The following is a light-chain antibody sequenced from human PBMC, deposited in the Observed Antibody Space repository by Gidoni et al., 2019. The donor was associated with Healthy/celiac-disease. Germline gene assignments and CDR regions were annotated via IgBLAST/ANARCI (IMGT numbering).Light chain of an antibody. J-gene: IGKJ1*01. CDR2: DAS. CDR1: RSVSSY. Sequence: EIVLTQSPATLSLSPGEKTTPSRRARRSVSSYLAWSQQKPGQAPSLLIYDASNRATSIPARFSGSGSGTDFSLTISSLEPEDFAVYYCQQRSNWPLWTFGQGTKVEIK. V-gene: IGKV3-11*01. CDR3: QQRSNWPLWT.